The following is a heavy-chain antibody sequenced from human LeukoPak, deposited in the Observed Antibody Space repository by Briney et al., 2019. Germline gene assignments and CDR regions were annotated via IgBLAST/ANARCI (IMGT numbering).Heavy chain of an antibody. D-gene: IGHD6-19*01. V-gene: IGHV3-23*01. J-gene: IGHJ5*01. CDR1: GFAFSFYA. CDR3: AKPISGGLAVTADWFHP. CDR2: INANSGTT. Sequence: SGGSLRLSCAASGFAFSFYAMSWRRQPPGKGLEWVSTINANSGTTSYAASVRGRFTISRDNSKNTLYLQVNTPRADDTPTYYCAKPISGGLAVTADWFHPWGQGTLVVVSS.